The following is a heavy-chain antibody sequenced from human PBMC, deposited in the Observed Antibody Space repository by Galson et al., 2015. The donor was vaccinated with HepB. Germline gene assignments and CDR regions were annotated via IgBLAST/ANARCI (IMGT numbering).Heavy chain of an antibody. CDR2: ISYDGSIK. CDR3: TRVVIPADYYYYGMDV. D-gene: IGHD3-16*02. J-gene: IGHJ6*02. CDR1: GFTFSSYA. Sequence: SLRLSCAASGFTFSSYAVHWVRQTPGKGLDWVAFISYDGSIKYYADSVKGRFTISRDNSKNTLYLQMNSLRTEDTAVYYCTRVVIPADYYYYGMDVWGQGTTVTVSS. V-gene: IGHV3-30*04.